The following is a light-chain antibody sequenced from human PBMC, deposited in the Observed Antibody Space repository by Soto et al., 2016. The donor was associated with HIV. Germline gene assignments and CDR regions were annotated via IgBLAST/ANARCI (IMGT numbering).Light chain of an antibody. CDR1: NIGSKG. V-gene: IGLV3-21*02. CDR2: DDS. J-gene: IGLJ1*01. Sequence: SYELIRPPSVSVAPGETARITCGGNNIGSKGVHWYQQRPGQAPILVVYDDSDRPSGIPERFSGSNSGDTATLTISRVAAGDEADYYCHVWDSSGGRGVFGTGTKVTVL. CDR3: HVWDSSGGRGV.